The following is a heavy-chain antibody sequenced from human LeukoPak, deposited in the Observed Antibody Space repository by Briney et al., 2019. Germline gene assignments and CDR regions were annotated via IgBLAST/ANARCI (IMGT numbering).Heavy chain of an antibody. D-gene: IGHD3-22*01. Sequence: SETLSLTCTVSGGSISGYYWSWFRQPPGKGLEWFGWIHNSGSTEDNPSLKSRVTMSVDTSKNQISLRLYSVTAADTAVYYCVREGYDSSGYYLDSWGQGTLVTVSS. CDR2: IHNSGST. J-gene: IGHJ4*02. V-gene: IGHV4-59*01. CDR1: GGSISGYY. CDR3: VREGYDSSGYYLDS.